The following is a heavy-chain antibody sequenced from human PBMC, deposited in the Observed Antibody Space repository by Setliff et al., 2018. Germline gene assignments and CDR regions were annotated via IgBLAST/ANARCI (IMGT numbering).Heavy chain of an antibody. D-gene: IGHD5-12*01. CDR3: ARQLSRRWLHTKRPGRYFDY. CDR1: GGTFSSYA. V-gene: IGHV1-69*06. CDR2: IIPIFGTA. Sequence: SVKVSCKASGGTFSSYAISWVRQAPGQGLEWMGGIIPIFGTANYAQKFQGRVTITADKSTSTAYMELSSLRSEDTAVYYCARQLSRRWLHTKRPGRYFDYWGQGTLVTVSS. J-gene: IGHJ4*02.